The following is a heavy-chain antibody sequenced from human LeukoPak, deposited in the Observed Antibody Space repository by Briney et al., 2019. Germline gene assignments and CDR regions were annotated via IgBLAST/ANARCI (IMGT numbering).Heavy chain of an antibody. Sequence: GGSLRLSCIASGFSISDFAMHWVRQAPGKGLEWVANIKGDESARHQADSVKGRFTISRDNAQNSVYLQMSSLRGEDTGVYYCARDVVGSLDYWGQGTLVTVSS. CDR1: GFSISDFA. CDR2: IKGDESAR. J-gene: IGHJ4*02. D-gene: IGHD1-26*01. V-gene: IGHV3-7*01. CDR3: ARDVVGSLDY.